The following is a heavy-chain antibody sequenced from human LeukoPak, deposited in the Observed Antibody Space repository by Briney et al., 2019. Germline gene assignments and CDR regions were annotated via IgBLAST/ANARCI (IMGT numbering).Heavy chain of an antibody. D-gene: IGHD3-22*01. CDR2: IIPILGIA. Sequence: GASVKVSCKASGGTFSSYAISWVRQAPGQGLEWMGRIIPILGIANYAQKFQGRVTITADKSTSTAYMELSSLRSEDTAVYYCARVGIYYDSSGYLDYWGQGTLVTVSS. V-gene: IGHV1-69*04. J-gene: IGHJ4*02. CDR3: ARVGIYYDSSGYLDY. CDR1: GGTFSSYA.